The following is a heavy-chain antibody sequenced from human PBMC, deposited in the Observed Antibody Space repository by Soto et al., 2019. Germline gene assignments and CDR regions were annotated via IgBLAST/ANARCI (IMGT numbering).Heavy chain of an antibody. CDR3: ARWPDGYYYYGMDV. Sequence: QVQLVQSGAEVKKPGASVKVSCKASGYTFTSYDINWVRQATGQGLEWMGWMNPNSGNTGYAQKFQGRVTMTRNTAMSTDYMELRSLRSEDTAVYYCARWPDGYYYYGMDVWGQGTTVTVSS. V-gene: IGHV1-8*01. CDR2: MNPNSGNT. CDR1: GYTFTSYD. J-gene: IGHJ6*02.